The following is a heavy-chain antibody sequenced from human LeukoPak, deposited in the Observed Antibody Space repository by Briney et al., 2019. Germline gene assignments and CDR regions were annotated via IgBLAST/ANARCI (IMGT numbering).Heavy chain of an antibody. Sequence: PSETLSLTCTVSGGSISSGDYYWSWIRQPPGKGLEWIGYIYYSGSTYYNPSLKSRVTISVDTSKNQFSLKLSSVTAADTAVYYCARAQQHYVATADYWGQGTLVTVSS. J-gene: IGHJ4*02. D-gene: IGHD5-12*01. V-gene: IGHV4-30-4*08. CDR2: IYYSGST. CDR1: GGSISSGDYY. CDR3: ARAQQHYVATADY.